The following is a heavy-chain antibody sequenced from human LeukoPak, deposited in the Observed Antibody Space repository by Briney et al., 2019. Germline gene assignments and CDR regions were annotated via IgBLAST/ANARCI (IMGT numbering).Heavy chain of an antibody. CDR3: ARHPRATVTMGPYFDY. J-gene: IGHJ4*02. Sequence: GASVKVSCKASGGTFSSYAISCVRQAPGQGLEWMGRIIPIFGTANSAQKFQGRVTITTDESTSTAYMELSSLRSEDTAVYYCARHPRATVTMGPYFDYWGQGTLVTVSS. CDR2: IIPIFGTA. V-gene: IGHV1-69*05. CDR1: GGTFSSYA. D-gene: IGHD4-17*01.